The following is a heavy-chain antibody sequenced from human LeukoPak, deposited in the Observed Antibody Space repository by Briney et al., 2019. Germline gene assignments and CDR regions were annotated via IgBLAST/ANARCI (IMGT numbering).Heavy chain of an antibody. V-gene: IGHV4-34*01. CDR1: GGSFSGYY. J-gene: IGHJ4*02. Sequence: PSETLSLTCAVYGGSFSGYYWSWIRQPPGKGLEWIGEINHSGSTNYNPSLKGRVTISVDTSKNQFSLKLSSVTAADTAVYYCVQGLGVYWGQGTLVTVSS. CDR3: VQGLGVY. CDR2: INHSGST. D-gene: IGHD6-19*01.